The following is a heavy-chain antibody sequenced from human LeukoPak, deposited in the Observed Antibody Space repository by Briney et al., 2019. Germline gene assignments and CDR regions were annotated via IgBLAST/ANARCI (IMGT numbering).Heavy chain of an antibody. CDR1: GGSISNYY. D-gene: IGHD3-3*01. Sequence: SETLSLTCTVSGGSISNYYWNWIRQPPGKGLEWIGYMYHSGSTNYNPSLKSRVTISVDASKNQFSLKLNSVTAADTAVYYCAREQKNKITIFGVVGYFDLWGRGTLVTVSS. J-gene: IGHJ2*01. CDR2: MYHSGST. V-gene: IGHV4-59*01. CDR3: AREQKNKITIFGVVGYFDL.